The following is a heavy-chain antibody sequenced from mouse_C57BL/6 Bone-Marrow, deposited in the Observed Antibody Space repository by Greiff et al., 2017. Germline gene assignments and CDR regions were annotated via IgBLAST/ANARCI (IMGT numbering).Heavy chain of an antibody. CDR1: GYTFTSYW. J-gene: IGHJ4*01. Sequence: VQLQQPGAELVKPGASVKMSCKASGYTFTSYWITWVKQRPGQGLEWIGDIYPGSGSTNYNEKCKSKATLTVDTSSSTAYMQLSSRTSEDSAVYYCARDGGFYAMDYWGQGTSVTVSS. CDR3: ARDGGFYAMDY. V-gene: IGHV1-55*01. CDR2: IYPGSGST.